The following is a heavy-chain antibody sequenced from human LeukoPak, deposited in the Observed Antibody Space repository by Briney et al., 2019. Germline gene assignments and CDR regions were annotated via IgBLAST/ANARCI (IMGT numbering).Heavy chain of an antibody. V-gene: IGHV4-34*01. Sequence: SETLSLTCAVYGGSFSGYYWSWIRQPPGKGLEWIGEINHSGSTNYNPSLKSRVTISVDTSKNQFSLKLSSVTAADTAVYYCTRHPYDYVWGSYEEAWFDPWGQGTLVTVSS. CDR2: INHSGST. D-gene: IGHD3-16*01. CDR1: GGSFSGYY. J-gene: IGHJ5*02. CDR3: TRHPYDYVWGSYEEAWFDP.